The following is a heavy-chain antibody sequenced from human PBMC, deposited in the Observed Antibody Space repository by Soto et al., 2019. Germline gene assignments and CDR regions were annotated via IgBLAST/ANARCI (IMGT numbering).Heavy chain of an antibody. V-gene: IGHV3-11*01. CDR2: ISSSGSTI. J-gene: IGHJ4*02. CDR3: ARDNTTGYSSSWYLYYFDY. CDR1: GFTFSDYY. Sequence: PGGSLRLSCAASGFTFSDYYMSWIRQAPGKGLEWVSYISSSGSTIYYADSVKGRFTISRDNAKNSLYLQMNSLRAEDTAVYYCARDNTTGYSSSWYLYYFDYWGQGTLVTVSS. D-gene: IGHD6-13*01.